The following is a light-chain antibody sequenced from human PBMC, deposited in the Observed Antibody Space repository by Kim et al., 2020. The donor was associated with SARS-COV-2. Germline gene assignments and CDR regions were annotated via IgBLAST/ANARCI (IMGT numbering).Light chain of an antibody. J-gene: IGKJ1*01. CDR2: GAS. Sequence: VSPGERATLSCRGSQSVSSNLAWYQQKPGQAPRLLIYGASTRATGIPARFSGGGSGTEFTLTINNLQSEDFAVYYCQQYNNGPRTFGQGTKVDIK. CDR1: QSVSSN. V-gene: IGKV3-15*01. CDR3: QQYNNGPRT.